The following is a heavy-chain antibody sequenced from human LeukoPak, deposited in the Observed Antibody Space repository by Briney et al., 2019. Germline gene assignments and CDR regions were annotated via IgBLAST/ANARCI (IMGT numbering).Heavy chain of an antibody. CDR3: ARVSRTTYGYFDY. D-gene: IGHD1-1*01. V-gene: IGHV4-39*01. Sequence: SETLSLTCTVSGGSINSNSYYWAGLRQPPGKGLEGIGSIYYSGSTFYNPSLKSLFTISVDTSKNQFSLKLRSVTAADTAVYYCARVSRTTYGYFDYWGQGTLVTVSS. CDR2: IYYSGST. J-gene: IGHJ4*02. CDR1: GGSINSNSYY.